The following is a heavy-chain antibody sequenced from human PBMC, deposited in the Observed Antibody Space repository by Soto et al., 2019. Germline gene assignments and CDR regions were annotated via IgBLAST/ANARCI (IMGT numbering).Heavy chain of an antibody. CDR3: ATLLTSGWYPNWFDP. V-gene: IGHV1-58*01. CDR1: GFTFTNSA. D-gene: IGHD6-19*01. J-gene: IGHJ5*02. CDR2: IVVGSGNT. Sequence: SVKVSCKASGFTFTNSAVQWVRQARGQRLEWIGWIVVGSGNTNYAQKFQERVTITRDMSTNTAYMELDSLRSEDTAVYYCATLLTSGWYPNWFDPWGRGTLVTVSS.